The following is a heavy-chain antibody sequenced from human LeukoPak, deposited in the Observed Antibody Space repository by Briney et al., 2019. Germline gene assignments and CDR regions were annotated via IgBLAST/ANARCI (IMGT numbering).Heavy chain of an antibody. CDR2: ILSDGNNR. J-gene: IGHJ3*02. CDR3: AKERGPFDAFDI. V-gene: IGHV3-33*06. CDR1: GFTFSSYG. Sequence: GGSLRLSCAASGFTFSSYGMHWVRQAPGKGLECVAVILSDGNNRFYADSVKGRFTFSRDNSKNTLSLQMNSLRAEDTAVYYCAKERGPFDAFDIWGPGTRVTVSS.